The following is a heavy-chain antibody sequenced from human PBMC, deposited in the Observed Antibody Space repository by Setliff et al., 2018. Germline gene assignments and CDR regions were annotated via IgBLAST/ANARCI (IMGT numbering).Heavy chain of an antibody. D-gene: IGHD3-22*01. V-gene: IGHV1-18*01. CDR2: ISPYYGST. CDR1: GYSFTVFG. J-gene: IGHJ4*02. CDR3: VRGQGPRTVVAIPFDH. Sequence: RASVKVSCKTSGYSFTVFGISWVRQAPGQGLEWMGWISPYYGSTNYAQKFQGRVTMTTDTSTSTAYMELTSLTSDDTALYYCVRGQGPRTVVAIPFDHWGQGTLFTVSS.